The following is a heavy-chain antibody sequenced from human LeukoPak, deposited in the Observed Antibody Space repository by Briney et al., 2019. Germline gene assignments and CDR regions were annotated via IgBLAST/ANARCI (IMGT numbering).Heavy chain of an antibody. CDR1: GGSISSYY. D-gene: IGHD1-14*01. Sequence: SETLSLTCTVSGGSISSYYWSWIRQPPGQGLEWIGYIYYSGSTNYNPPLKSRVTISVDTSKNQFSLKLSSVTAADTAVYYCARAPITVDYYYYYMDVWGKGTTVTVS. CDR2: IYYSGST. J-gene: IGHJ6*03. V-gene: IGHV4-59*01. CDR3: ARAPITVDYYYYYMDV.